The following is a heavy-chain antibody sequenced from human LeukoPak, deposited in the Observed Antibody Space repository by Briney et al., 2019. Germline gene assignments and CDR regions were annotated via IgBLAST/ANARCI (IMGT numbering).Heavy chain of an antibody. V-gene: IGHV1-2*02. J-gene: IGHJ3*02. D-gene: IGHD2-15*01. CDR1: GYTFTANH. CDR3: ARDYSNAFDI. Sequence: ASVKVSFKTSGYTFTANHIHWVRQAPGQGLEWMGWINPYSGATTYAQKFQGRVTVTRDTSIATAYMELSSLRSDDTAVYYCARDYSNAFDIWGQGTMVTVSS. CDR2: INPYSGAT.